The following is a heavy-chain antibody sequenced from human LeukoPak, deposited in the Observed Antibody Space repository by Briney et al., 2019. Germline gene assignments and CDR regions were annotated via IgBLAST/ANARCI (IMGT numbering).Heavy chain of an antibody. V-gene: IGHV4-31*03. J-gene: IGHJ3*02. Sequence: PSETLSLTCTVSGGSISSGGYYWSWIRQHPGKGLEWIGYIYYSGSTYYNPSLKSRVTISVDTSKNQFSLKLSSVTAADTAVYYCARDEAPAAGPIGWDIWGQGTMVTVSS. CDR3: ARDEAPAAGPIGWDI. CDR1: GGSISSGGYY. D-gene: IGHD6-13*01. CDR2: IYYSGST.